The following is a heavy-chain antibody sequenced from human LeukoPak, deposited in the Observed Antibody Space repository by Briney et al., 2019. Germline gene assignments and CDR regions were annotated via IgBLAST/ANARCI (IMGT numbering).Heavy chain of an antibody. D-gene: IGHD3-16*02. J-gene: IGHJ4*02. CDR3: ARDMVEDYVWGSYRSNFDY. CDR2: ISSSSSTI. Sequence: GGSLRLSCAASGFTFSSYSMNWVRQAPGKGLEWVSYISSSSSTIYYADSVKGRFTISRDNAKNSLYLQMNSLRAEDTAVYYCARDMVEDYVWGSYRSNFDYWGQGTLVTVSS. CDR1: GFTFSSYS. V-gene: IGHV3-48*01.